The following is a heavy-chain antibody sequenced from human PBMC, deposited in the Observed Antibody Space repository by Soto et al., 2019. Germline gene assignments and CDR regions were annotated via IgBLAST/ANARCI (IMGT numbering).Heavy chain of an antibody. D-gene: IGHD4-17*01. Sequence: QVQLVESGGGEVQPGRSLTLSCAASGFTFSTYGMHWVRQTPGKGLEWVAVISYDGTNKFYSDSVKGRFTISRDNFKNTLTLQMYSLRADDTAVYSCAKDLQSYGDYDYYCYGMDVWGLGTRVTVSS. CDR3: AKDLQSYGDYDYYCYGMDV. CDR1: GFTFSTYG. J-gene: IGHJ6*02. CDR2: ISYDGTNK. V-gene: IGHV3-30*18.